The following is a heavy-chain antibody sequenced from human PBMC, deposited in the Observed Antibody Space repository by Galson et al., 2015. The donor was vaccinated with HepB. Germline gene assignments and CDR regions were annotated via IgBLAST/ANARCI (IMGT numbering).Heavy chain of an antibody. Sequence: SLRLSCAASGFTFSEYYMSWVRQAPGKGLEWVSRISSDGSSICYADSVKGRFTISRDNAKNSLYLQMNSLRAEDTAVYYCTSEDWYSLSSCNVEFWGQGTMVTVSS. CDR2: ISSDGSSI. CDR3: TSEDWYSLSSCNVEF. D-gene: IGHD2-21*02. J-gene: IGHJ3*01. CDR1: GFTFSEYY. V-gene: IGHV3-11*01.